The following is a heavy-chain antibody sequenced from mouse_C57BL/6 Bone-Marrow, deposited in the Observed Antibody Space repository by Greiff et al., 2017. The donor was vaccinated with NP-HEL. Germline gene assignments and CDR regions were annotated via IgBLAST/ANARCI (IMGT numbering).Heavy chain of an antibody. J-gene: IGHJ2*01. CDR3: TGAYYSNYEEFDY. D-gene: IGHD2-5*01. Sequence: QVQLQQSDAELVKPGASVKISCKVSGYTFTDHTIHWMKQRPEQGLEWIGYIYPRDGSTKYNEKFQGKATITADTSSNTAYLQLSSLTSEDTAVYYCTGAYYSNYEEFDYWGQGTTLTVSS. V-gene: IGHV1-78*01. CDR2: IYPRDGST. CDR1: GYTFTDHT.